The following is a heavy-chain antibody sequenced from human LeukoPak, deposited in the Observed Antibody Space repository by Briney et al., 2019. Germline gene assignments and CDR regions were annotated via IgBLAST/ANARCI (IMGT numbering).Heavy chain of an antibody. CDR2: INPNSGGT. D-gene: IGHD3-10*01. J-gene: IGHJ4*02. Sequence: ASVKVSCKASGYTFTGYYMHWVRQAPGQGLEWMGRINPNSGGTNYAQKFQGRVTMTRDTSISTAYMELSRLRSDDTAVYYCASLCYGSGSLVDYWGQGTLVTVSS. V-gene: IGHV1-2*06. CDR3: ASLCYGSGSLVDY. CDR1: GYTFTGYY.